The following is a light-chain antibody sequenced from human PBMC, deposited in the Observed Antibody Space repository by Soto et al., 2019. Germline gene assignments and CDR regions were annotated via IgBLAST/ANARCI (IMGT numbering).Light chain of an antibody. Sequence: EIVLTQSPGTLSLSPGERATLSCRASHSVTSSYLAWYQLKPGQAPRLLIYGASSRATDIPDRFSGSGSGTDFTLTISRLEPEDFAVYYCQQYGGSPPYTFGQGTKLEIK. J-gene: IGKJ2*01. CDR1: HSVTSSY. V-gene: IGKV3-20*01. CDR2: GAS. CDR3: QQYGGSPPYT.